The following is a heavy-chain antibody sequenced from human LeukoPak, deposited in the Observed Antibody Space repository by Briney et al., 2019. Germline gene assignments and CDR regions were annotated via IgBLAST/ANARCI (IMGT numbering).Heavy chain of an antibody. Sequence: HSGRSLRLSCAASGFTFSGYGMHWVRQAPGKGLEWVAVIRYDGSEKYYADSVKGRFTISRDNSKNTLYLQMNGLRAEDTAVYYCARDIHTGGGWNFDFWGPGTLVTVSS. CDR2: IRYDGSEK. CDR1: GFTFSGYG. V-gene: IGHV3-33*01. CDR3: ARDIHTGGGWNFDF. D-gene: IGHD3-16*01. J-gene: IGHJ4*02.